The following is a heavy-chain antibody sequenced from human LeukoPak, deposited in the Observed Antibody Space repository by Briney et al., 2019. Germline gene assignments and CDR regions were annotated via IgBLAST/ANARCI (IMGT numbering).Heavy chain of an antibody. CDR3: ARDPDA. CDR2: IYSGGDT. CDR1: GFTVSNYH. V-gene: IGHV3-66*01. J-gene: IGHJ5*02. Sequence: PGGSLRLSCAASGFTVSNYHMSWVRKAPGEGLEWVSVIYSGGDTYHADSVKGRFTLSRDNSKNTLYLQMNSLRAEDTAVYYCARDPDAWGQGTLVTVSS.